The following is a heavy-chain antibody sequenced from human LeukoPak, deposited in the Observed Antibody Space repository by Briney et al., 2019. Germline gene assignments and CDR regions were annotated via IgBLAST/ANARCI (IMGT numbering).Heavy chain of an antibody. CDR2: ISNGGNT. Sequence: GGSLRLSCAASGFTVRDNYMSWVRQAPGKGLECVSVISNGGNTYYADSVKGRFTISRDISKNSLYLQMNSLRAEDTAVYYCAKAIVVLISGQFWDYWGQGTLVTVSS. J-gene: IGHJ4*02. D-gene: IGHD3-22*01. CDR3: AKAIVVLISGQFWDY. V-gene: IGHV3-53*05. CDR1: GFTVRDNY.